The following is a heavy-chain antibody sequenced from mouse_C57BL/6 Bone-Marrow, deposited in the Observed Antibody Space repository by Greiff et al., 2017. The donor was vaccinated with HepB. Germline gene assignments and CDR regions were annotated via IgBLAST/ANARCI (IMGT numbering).Heavy chain of an antibody. CDR2: IDPSDSDT. CDR3: ARGGYDYGFDY. J-gene: IGHJ2*01. V-gene: IGHV1-50*01. Sequence: QVQLQQPGAELVKPGASVKLSCKASGYTFTSYWMQWVKQRPGQGLEWIGEIDPSDSDTNYNQKFKGKATLTVETSSSTAYMQLSSLTSEDSAVYDCARGGYDYGFDYWGQGTTLTVSS. D-gene: IGHD2-4*01. CDR1: GYTFTSYW.